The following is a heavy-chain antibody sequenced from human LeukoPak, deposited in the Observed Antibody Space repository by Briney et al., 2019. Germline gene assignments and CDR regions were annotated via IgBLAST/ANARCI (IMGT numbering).Heavy chain of an antibody. CDR2: INHSGST. J-gene: IGHJ4*02. CDR1: GGSFSGYY. CDR3: ARARSMGLRRTQFDY. D-gene: IGHD6-6*01. V-gene: IGHV4-34*01. Sequence: SETLSLTCAVYGGSFSGYYWSWIRQPPGKGLEWIGEINHSGSTNYNPSLKSRVTISVDTSKNQFSLKLSSVTAADTAVYYCARARSMGLRRTQFDYWGQGTLVTVSS.